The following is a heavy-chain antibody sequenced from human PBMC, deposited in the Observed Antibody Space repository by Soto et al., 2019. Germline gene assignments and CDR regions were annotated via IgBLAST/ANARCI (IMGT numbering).Heavy chain of an antibody. Sequence: GGSLRLSCAASGFTFSSYAMSWVRQAPGKGLEWVSAISSSGGSTYYADSVKGRFTISRDNSKNTLYLQMNSLRAVDTAVYYCAKGGMEYCSGGSCPPGEDHWGQGT. CDR2: ISSSGGST. D-gene: IGHD2-15*01. CDR1: GFTFSSYA. CDR3: AKGGMEYCSGGSCPPGEDH. V-gene: IGHV3-23*01. J-gene: IGHJ4*02.